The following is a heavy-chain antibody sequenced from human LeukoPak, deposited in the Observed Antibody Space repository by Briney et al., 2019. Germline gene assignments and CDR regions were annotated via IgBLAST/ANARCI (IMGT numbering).Heavy chain of an antibody. CDR2: ISYDGSNK. Sequence: GGSLRLSCAASGFTFSSYSMNWVRQAPGKGLEWVAVISYDGSNKYYADSVKGRFTISRDNSKNTLYLQMNSLRAEDTAVYYCAREIYAVGAQFDPWGQGTLVTVSS. CDR3: AREIYAVGAQFDP. D-gene: IGHD1-26*01. CDR1: GFTFSSYS. V-gene: IGHV3-30*03. J-gene: IGHJ5*02.